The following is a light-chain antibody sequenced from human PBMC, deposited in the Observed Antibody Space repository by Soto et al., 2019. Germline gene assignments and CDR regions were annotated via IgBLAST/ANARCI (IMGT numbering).Light chain of an antibody. CDR3: QQYYSYPGFT. J-gene: IGKJ3*01. CDR1: PGISRS. Sequence: AIRMTQSPSSLSASPGARVTITCRASPGISRSLAWYQQKPGKAPQLLIYAASTLQSGVPSRFSGSGSGTDFTLTISCLQSEDFATYYCQQYYSYPGFTFGPGTKVDIK. V-gene: IGKV1-8*01. CDR2: AAS.